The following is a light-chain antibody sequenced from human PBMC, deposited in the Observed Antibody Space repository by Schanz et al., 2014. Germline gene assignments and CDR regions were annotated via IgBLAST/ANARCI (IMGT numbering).Light chain of an antibody. CDR2: DAS. J-gene: IGKJ1*01. Sequence: EIVMTQSPATLSVSPGERATLSCRAGQSVSSNLAWYQHKPGQAPRLLIYDASNRATGIPARFSGSGSGTDFTLTISSLEPEDFAVYYCQQYSYWPLTFGQGTKVEIK. V-gene: IGKV3D-15*01. CDR1: QSVSSN. CDR3: QQYSYWPLT.